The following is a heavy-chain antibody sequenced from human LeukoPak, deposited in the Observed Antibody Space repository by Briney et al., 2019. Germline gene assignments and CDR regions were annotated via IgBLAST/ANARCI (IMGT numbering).Heavy chain of an antibody. V-gene: IGHV3-66*01. CDR3: ARDRAAGTGRYYYYYMDV. CDR1: GFTVSSNY. J-gene: IGHJ6*03. D-gene: IGHD6-13*01. Sequence: GGSLRLSCAASGFTVSSNYMSWARQAPGKGLEWVSVIYSGGSTYYADSVKGRFTISRDNSKNTLYLQMNSLRAEDTAVYYCARDRAAGTGRYYYYYMDVWGKGTTVTISS. CDR2: IYSGGST.